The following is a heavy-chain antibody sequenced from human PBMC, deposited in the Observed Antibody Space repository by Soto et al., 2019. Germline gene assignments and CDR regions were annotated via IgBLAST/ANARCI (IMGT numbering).Heavy chain of an antibody. CDR1: GFTFSSYS. CDR3: ARNGITGTTSGFYYGMDV. Sequence: EVQLVESGGGLVQPGGSLRLSCAASGFTFSSYSMNWVRQAPGKGLEWVSYISSSTVTIYYADSVKGRFTISRDNAKNSLYLQMNSLRDEDTAVYYCARNGITGTTSGFYYGMDVWGQGTTVTVSS. D-gene: IGHD1-7*01. CDR2: ISSSTVTI. V-gene: IGHV3-48*02. J-gene: IGHJ6*02.